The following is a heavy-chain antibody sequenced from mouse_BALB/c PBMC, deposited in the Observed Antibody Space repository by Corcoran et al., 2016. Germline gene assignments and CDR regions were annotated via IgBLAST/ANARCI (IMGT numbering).Heavy chain of an antibody. Sequence: QVQLQQSGAELMKPGASVKISCKATGYTFSSYWIEWVKQRPGHGLEWIGEILPGSGSTNYNEKFKGKATVTADTSSNTAYMQLSSLTSEDSAVYYCAKSVLNYAMDYWGQGTSVTVSS. CDR3: AKSVLNYAMDY. V-gene: IGHV1-9*01. J-gene: IGHJ4*01. CDR2: ILPGSGST. CDR1: GYTFSSYW.